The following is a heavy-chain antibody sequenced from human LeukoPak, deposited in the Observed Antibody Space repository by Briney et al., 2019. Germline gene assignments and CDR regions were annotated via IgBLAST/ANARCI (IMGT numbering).Heavy chain of an antibody. J-gene: IGHJ5*02. CDR3: AVGSSSTYYYGSGSYSNWFDP. V-gene: IGHV1-69*13. D-gene: IGHD3-10*01. CDR2: IIPIFGTA. CDR1: GGTFSSYA. Sequence: GASVKVSCKASGGTFSSYAISWVRQAPGQGLEWMGGIIPIFGTANYAQKFQSRVTITADESTSTAYMELSSLRSEDTAVYYCAVGSSSTYYYGSGSYSNWFDPWGQGTLVTVSS.